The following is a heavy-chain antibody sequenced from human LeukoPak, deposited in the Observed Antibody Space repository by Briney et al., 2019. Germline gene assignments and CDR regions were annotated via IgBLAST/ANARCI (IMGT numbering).Heavy chain of an antibody. J-gene: IGHJ4*02. D-gene: IGHD2-2*01. Sequence: GGSLRLSCAASGFTFLAYAMTWVRQAPGKGLEWVSTISGSGDSTFYADSVKGRFTISRDNSKNTLYLQMNSLRAEDTAVYYCAKDWYQLRPQAYFFDSWGQGTLATVSS. CDR3: AKDWYQLRPQAYFFDS. CDR1: GFTFLAYA. V-gene: IGHV3-23*01. CDR2: ISGSGDST.